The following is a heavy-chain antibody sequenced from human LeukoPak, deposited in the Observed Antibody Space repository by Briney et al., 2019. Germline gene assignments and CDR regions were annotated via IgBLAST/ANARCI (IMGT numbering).Heavy chain of an antibody. Sequence: ASVKVSCKASGYTFTSYDINWVRQATGQGLEWMGWMNPNSGNTGYAQKFQGRATMTRNTSISTAYMELSSLRSEDTAVYYCARGYRFSFTVTTPRTRKKYNWFDPWGQGTLVTVSS. CDR2: MNPNSGNT. J-gene: IGHJ5*02. D-gene: IGHD4-17*01. CDR1: GYTFTSYD. V-gene: IGHV1-8*01. CDR3: ARGYRFSFTVTTPRTRKKYNWFDP.